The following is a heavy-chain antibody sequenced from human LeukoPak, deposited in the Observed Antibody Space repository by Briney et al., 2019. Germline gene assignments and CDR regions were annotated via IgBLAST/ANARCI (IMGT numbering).Heavy chain of an antibody. V-gene: IGHV4-59*01. CDR2: IYHSGST. J-gene: IGHJ4*02. D-gene: IGHD3-22*01. CDR3: ARANSSLYYDSSGYWDY. CDR1: GGSISSYY. Sequence: PSETLSLTCTASGGSISSYYWSWIRQPPGKGLEWIGYIYHSGSTNYNPSLKSRVSISVDTSKNQFSLKLSSVTAADTAVYYCARANSSLYYDSSGYWDYWGQGTLVTVSS.